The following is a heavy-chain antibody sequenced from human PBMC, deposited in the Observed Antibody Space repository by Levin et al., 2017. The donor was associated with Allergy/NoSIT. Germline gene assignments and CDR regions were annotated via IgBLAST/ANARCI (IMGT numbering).Heavy chain of an antibody. J-gene: IGHJ4*02. V-gene: IGHV3-23*01. Sequence: GESLKISCAASGFTFSSYAMSWVRQAPGKGLEWVSAISGSGGSTYYADSVKGRFTISRDNSKNTLYLQMNSLRAEDTAVYYCAKGGRFFWGRYRWGQDYWGQGTLVTVSS. D-gene: IGHD3-16*02. CDR1: GFTFSSYA. CDR2: ISGSGGST. CDR3: AKGGRFFWGRYRWGQDY.